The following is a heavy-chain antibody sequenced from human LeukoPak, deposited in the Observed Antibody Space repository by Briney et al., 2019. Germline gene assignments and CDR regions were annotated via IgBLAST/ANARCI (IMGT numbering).Heavy chain of an antibody. CDR1: GVSISSSNSY. D-gene: IGHD3-10*01. J-gene: IGHJ4*02. V-gene: IGHV4-39*01. Sequence: SETLPLTCTVSGVSISSSNSYWGWIRQPPGKGLEWIGSIYYSGNTYYNASLKSQVSISIDTSKNQFSLRLTSVTAADTAVYYCARQTGSGLFLPGGQGTLVTVSS. CDR3: ARQTGSGLFLP. CDR2: IYYSGNT.